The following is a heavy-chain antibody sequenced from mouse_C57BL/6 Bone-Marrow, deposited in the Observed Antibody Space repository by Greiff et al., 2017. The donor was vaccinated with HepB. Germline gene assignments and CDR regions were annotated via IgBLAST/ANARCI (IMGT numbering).Heavy chain of an antibody. CDR2: IYPGSGNT. J-gene: IGHJ4*01. Sequence: VQLVESGPELVKPGASVKISCKASGYSFTSYYIHWVKQRPGQGLEWIGWIYPGSGNTKYNEKFKGKATLTADTSSSTAYMQLSSLTSEDSAVYYCPFITTVVATDYYAMDYWGQGTSVTVSS. D-gene: IGHD1-1*01. CDR3: PFITTVVATDYYAMDY. V-gene: IGHV1-66*01. CDR1: GYSFTSYY.